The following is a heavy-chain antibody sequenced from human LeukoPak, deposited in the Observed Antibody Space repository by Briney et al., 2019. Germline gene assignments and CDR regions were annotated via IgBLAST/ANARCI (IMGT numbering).Heavy chain of an antibody. CDR1: GGTFSSYT. D-gene: IGHD4-17*01. J-gene: IGHJ4*02. V-gene: IGHV1-69*04. Sequence: SVKVSCKASGGTFSSYTISWVRQAPGQGLEWMGRIIPILGIANYAQKFHGRVTITADKSTSTAYMALSSLRSEDTAVYYCARDRLDYGDYVEVDYWGQGTLVTVSS. CDR3: ARDRLDYGDYVEVDY. CDR2: IIPILGIA.